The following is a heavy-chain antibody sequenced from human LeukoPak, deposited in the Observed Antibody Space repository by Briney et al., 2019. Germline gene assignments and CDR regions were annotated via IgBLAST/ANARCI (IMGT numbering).Heavy chain of an antibody. Sequence: SETLSLTCTVSGGSISSSSYYWGWIRQPPGKGLEWIGSIYYSGSTYYNPSLKSRVTMSVDTSKNQFSLKLSSVTAADTAVYYCARDRIGRGEYYFDYWGQGTLVTVSS. CDR1: GGSISSSSYY. J-gene: IGHJ4*02. V-gene: IGHV4-39*07. CDR2: IYYSGST. CDR3: ARDRIGRGEYYFDY. D-gene: IGHD3-10*01.